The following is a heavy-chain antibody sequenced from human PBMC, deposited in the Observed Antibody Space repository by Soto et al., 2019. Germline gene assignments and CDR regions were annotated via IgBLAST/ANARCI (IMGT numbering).Heavy chain of an antibody. V-gene: IGHV3-30*18. CDR2: ISDDGSNK. CDR3: AKDSRGWVDD. D-gene: IGHD6-19*01. Sequence: GGSLRLSCAASGFTFSSYAMSWVRQAPGRGLEWVAVISDDGSNKYYADSVKGRFTISRDNSKNTLYLQMNSLRAEDTAVYYCAKDSRGWVDDWGQGTLVTVSS. CDR1: GFTFSSYA. J-gene: IGHJ4*02.